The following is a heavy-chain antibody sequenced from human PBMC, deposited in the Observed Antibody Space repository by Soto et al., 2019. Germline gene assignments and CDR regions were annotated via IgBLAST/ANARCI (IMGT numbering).Heavy chain of an antibody. CDR1: GASLSSSSYY. V-gene: IGHV4-39*01. CDR3: ARHGPNDGLNHFDY. J-gene: IGHJ4*02. Sequence: PSETLSLTCTVSGASLSSSSYYWGWIRQPPGKGLEWIGTVYYSGSTYYNPSLKSRVTISIDTSKNQFSLKLSFVIAADTAIYYCARHGPNDGLNHFDYWGQGTLVTVSS. CDR2: VYYSGST.